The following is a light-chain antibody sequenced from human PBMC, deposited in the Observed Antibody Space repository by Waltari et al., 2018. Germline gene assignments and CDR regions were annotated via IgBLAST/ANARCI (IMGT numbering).Light chain of an antibody. CDR2: GHN. V-gene: IGLV3-19*01. CDR3: NSRDTSTNRWV. CDR1: SLRNYY. Sequence: SSELTQDPAVSVALGQTVRITCQGDSLRNYYVSWDQQKQGQAPLLVMYGHNNRPSGIPDRFSGSSSGNTASLTITGAQAEDEADYYCNSRDTSTNRWVFGGGTKLTVL. J-gene: IGLJ3*02.